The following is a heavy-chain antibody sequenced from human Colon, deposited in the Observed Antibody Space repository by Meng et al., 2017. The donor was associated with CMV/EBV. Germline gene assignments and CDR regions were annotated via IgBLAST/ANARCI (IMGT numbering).Heavy chain of an antibody. D-gene: IGHD3-3*01. CDR2: INPYSGDT. CDR3: GTFGGDFDY. Sequence: QVHLMQSGAEMREPGASVKVSRKASGYTFTGYLIHWVRQAPGQGLEWMGWINPYSGDTIYAQKFEVGVTMTRDASITTAYLELSSLKSDDTAVYYCGTFGGDFDYWGQGTLVTVSS. V-gene: IGHV1-2*02. CDR1: GYTFTGYL. J-gene: IGHJ4*02.